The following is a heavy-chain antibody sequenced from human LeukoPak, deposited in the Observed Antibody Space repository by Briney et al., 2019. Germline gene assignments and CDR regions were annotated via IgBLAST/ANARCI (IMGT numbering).Heavy chain of an antibody. CDR3: AKSNGYGLVDI. V-gene: IGHV4-34*01. Sequence: SETLSLTCAVYGGSFSGYYWSWIRQPPGKGLEWIGEINHSGNTNSNPSLKSRVTISLDTSRNQFSLKLNSVTAADTAVYYCAKSNGYGLVDIWGQGTMVTVSS. J-gene: IGHJ3*02. CDR2: INHSGNT. D-gene: IGHD3-10*01. CDR1: GGSFSGYY.